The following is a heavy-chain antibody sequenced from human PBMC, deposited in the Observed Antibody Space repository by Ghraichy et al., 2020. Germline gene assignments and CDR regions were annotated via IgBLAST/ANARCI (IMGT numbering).Heavy chain of an antibody. J-gene: IGHJ4*02. Sequence: SETRSLTCAVYGGSFSGYYWSWIRQPPGKGLEWIGEINHSGSTNYNPSLKSRVTISVDTSKNQFSLKLSSVTAADTAVYYCARGLYYFDYWGQGTLVTVSS. CDR3: ARGLYYFDY. CDR2: INHSGST. CDR1: GGSFSGYY. V-gene: IGHV4-34*01.